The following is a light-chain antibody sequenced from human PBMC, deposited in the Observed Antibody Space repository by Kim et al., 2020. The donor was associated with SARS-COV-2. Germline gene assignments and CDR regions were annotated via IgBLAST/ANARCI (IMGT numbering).Light chain of an antibody. Sequence: ASVNPTCTRSRGNSSYAIAWHQQQPEKGPRYLMKLNSDGSHSKGDGIPDRFSGSSSGAERYLTISSLQSEDEADYYCQTWGTGIVVFGGGTQLTVL. V-gene: IGLV4-69*01. CDR1: RGNSSYA. CDR2: LNSDGSH. CDR3: QTWGTGIVV. J-gene: IGLJ2*01.